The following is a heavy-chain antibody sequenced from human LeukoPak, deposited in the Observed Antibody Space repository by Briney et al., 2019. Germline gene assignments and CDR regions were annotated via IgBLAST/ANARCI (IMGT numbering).Heavy chain of an antibody. D-gene: IGHD4-23*01. Sequence: LECVSSISSSSSYIYYADSVKGRFTISRDNAKNSLYLQMNSLRAEDTAVYYCARGWQLYDYWGQGTLATVSS. V-gene: IGHV3-21*01. CDR2: ISSSSSYI. CDR3: ARGWQLYDY. J-gene: IGHJ4*02.